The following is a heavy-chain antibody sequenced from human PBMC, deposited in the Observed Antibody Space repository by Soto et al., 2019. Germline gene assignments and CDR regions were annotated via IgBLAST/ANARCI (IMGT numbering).Heavy chain of an antibody. CDR1: GFIFTNFW. CDR3: AKDSWYFDL. D-gene: IGHD6-13*01. J-gene: IGHJ4*02. V-gene: IGHV3-74*01. CDR2: IDTSGSST. Sequence: GGSLRLSCEASGFIFTNFWMHWVRQVPGKGLVWVSRIDTSGSSTSYADSVKGRFTISRDNAKNTVSLQMNSLRAEDTGVYYCAKDSWYFDLWSQGSLVTSPQ.